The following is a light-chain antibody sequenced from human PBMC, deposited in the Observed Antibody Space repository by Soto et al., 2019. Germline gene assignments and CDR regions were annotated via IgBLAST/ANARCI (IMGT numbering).Light chain of an antibody. CDR1: QGISSW. CDR2: AAS. J-gene: IGKJ4*02. CDR3: PLSKSLALT. Sequence: IQMTQSPSSVSASVGDRVTITCRASQGISSWLAWFQQKPGKAPKLLIYAASSLHSGVPSRFRGSRFGTGFPLTISRLQPEDFALYDGPLSKSLALTFGGGSKVDIK. V-gene: IGKV1-12*01.